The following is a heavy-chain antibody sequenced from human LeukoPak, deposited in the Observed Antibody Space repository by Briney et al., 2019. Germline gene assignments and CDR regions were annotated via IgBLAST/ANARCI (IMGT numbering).Heavy chain of an antibody. Sequence: PGGSLRLSCAASGFTFSSYAMNWVRQAPGKGLEWVSAISGSGGSTYYADSVKGRFTISRDNSKNTLFLQMKSLRAEDTAVYYCAKDLRRSWRNFDYWGQGTLVTVSS. CDR2: ISGSGGST. D-gene: IGHD5-24*01. CDR3: AKDLRRSWRNFDY. V-gene: IGHV3-23*01. CDR1: GFTFSSYA. J-gene: IGHJ4*02.